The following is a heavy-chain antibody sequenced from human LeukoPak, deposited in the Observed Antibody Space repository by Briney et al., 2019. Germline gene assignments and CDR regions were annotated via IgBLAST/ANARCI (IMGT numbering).Heavy chain of an antibody. CDR1: GFTFSSYA. Sequence: GGSLRLSCAASGFTFSSYAMHWVRQAPGKGLEWVAVISYDGSNKYYADSVKGRFTISRDNSKNTPYLQMNSLRAEDTAVYYCARDPTVYGDYPPYYFDYWGQGTLVTVSS. CDR2: ISYDGSNK. D-gene: IGHD4-17*01. J-gene: IGHJ4*02. CDR3: ARDPTVYGDYPPYYFDY. V-gene: IGHV3-30-3*01.